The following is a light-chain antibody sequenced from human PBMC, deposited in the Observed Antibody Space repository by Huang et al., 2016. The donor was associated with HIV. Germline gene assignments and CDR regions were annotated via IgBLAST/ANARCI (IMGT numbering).Light chain of an antibody. CDR1: QSISSS. Sequence: DIQTTHSPSTLSASVGDSVPITGRASQSISSSLAWYQQKPGKAPKFVIYKASSLESGYTSRFSGSESGTEFTLTISSLQPDDVATYYCQQYHNYSTFGQGTKVEIK. CDR2: KAS. J-gene: IGKJ1*01. CDR3: QQYHNYST. V-gene: IGKV1-5*03.